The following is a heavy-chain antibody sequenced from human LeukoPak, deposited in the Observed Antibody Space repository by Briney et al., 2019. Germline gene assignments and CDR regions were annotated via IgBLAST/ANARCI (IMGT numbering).Heavy chain of an antibody. CDR3: ARIQYYYYYMDV. Sequence: PSETLSLTCTVSGGSISSYYWGWFRQPPGKGLEWIGNIYYSGSTYYNPSLKGRVTISVDTSKNQFSLKLSSVTAADTAVYYCARIQYYYYYMDVWGKGTTVTVSS. CDR2: IYYSGST. CDR1: GGSISSYY. D-gene: IGHD5-18*01. J-gene: IGHJ6*03. V-gene: IGHV4-39*07.